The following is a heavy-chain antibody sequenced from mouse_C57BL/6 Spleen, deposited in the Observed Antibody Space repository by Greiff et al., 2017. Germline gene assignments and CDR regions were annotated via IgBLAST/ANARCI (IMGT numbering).Heavy chain of an antibody. J-gene: IGHJ2*01. CDR2: IDPSDSYT. V-gene: IGHV1-59*01. CDR1: GYTFTSYW. CDR3: ARRYYGFDY. Sequence: QVQLQQPGAELVRPGTSVKLSCKASGYTFTSYWMHWVKQRPGQGLEWIGVIDPSDSYTNYNQKFKGKATLTVDTSSSTAYMQLSSLTSEDSAVYYCARRYYGFDYWGKGTTLTVSS. D-gene: IGHD1-1*01.